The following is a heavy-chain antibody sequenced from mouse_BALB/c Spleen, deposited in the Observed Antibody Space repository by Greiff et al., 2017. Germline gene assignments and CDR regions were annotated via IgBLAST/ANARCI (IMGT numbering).Heavy chain of an antibody. CDR3: ARRTGDGNYAMDY. Sequence: EVKLQESGGGLVQPGGSRKLSCAASGFTFSSFGMHWVRQAPEKGLEWVAYISSGSSTIYYADTVKGRFTISRDNPKNTLFLQMTSLRSEDTAMYYCARRTGDGNYAMDYWGQGTSVTVSS. CDR1: GFTFSSFG. J-gene: IGHJ4*01. V-gene: IGHV5-17*02. D-gene: IGHD2-1*01. CDR2: ISSGSSTI.